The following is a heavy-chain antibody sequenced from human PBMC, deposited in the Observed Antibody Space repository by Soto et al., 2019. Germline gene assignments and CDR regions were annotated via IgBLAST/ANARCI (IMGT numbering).Heavy chain of an antibody. CDR3: TTIRKYSGSYWGYYFDY. Sequence: GGSLRLSCAASGFTFSNAWMSWVRQAPGKGLEWVGRIKSKTDGGTTDYAAPVKGRFTISRDDSKNTLYLQMNSLKTEDTAVYYCTTIRKYSGSYWGYYFDYWGQGTLVTVSS. D-gene: IGHD1-26*01. J-gene: IGHJ4*02. CDR2: IKSKTDGGTT. CDR1: GFTFSNAW. V-gene: IGHV3-15*01.